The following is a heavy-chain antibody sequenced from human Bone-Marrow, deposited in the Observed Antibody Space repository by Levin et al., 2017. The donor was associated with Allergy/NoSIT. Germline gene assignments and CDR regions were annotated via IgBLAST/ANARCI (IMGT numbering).Heavy chain of an antibody. J-gene: IGHJ4*02. CDR3: ARGSYFGGLSFDC. CDR1: GGSVSSGSYY. V-gene: IGHV4-61*01. CDR2: IYHSGST. Sequence: SETLSLTCTVSGGSVSSGSYYWCWIRQPPGKGLEWIAYIYHSGSTKYNPSLKSRVTISLDTSRNQFSLRLTSLTAADTASYYCARGSYFGGLSFDCWGKGALVTVSS. D-gene: IGHD4-23*01.